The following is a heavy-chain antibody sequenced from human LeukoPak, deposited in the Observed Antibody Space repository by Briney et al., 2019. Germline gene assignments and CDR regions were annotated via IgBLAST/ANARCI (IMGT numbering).Heavy chain of an antibody. V-gene: IGHV3-23*01. CDR2: ISSRGGST. D-gene: IGHD4-23*01. Sequence: GGSLRLSCAASGFTFSSYGMSWVRQAPGKGLEWVSAISSRGGSTYYADSVKGRFTISRDNSKNTLYLQMNSLRAEDTAVYYCAKRSDYGGNWNYFDYWGQGTPVTVSS. CDR3: AKRSDYGGNWNYFDY. CDR1: GFTFSSYG. J-gene: IGHJ4*02.